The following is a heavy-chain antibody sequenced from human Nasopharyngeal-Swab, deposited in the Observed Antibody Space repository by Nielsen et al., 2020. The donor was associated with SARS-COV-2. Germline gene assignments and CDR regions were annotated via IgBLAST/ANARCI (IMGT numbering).Heavy chain of an antibody. V-gene: IGHV3-7*03. Sequence: GESLKISCAASGFIFSNYWMTWVRQAPGKGLEWVANIKQDGSEMYYVDSVKGRFTISRDNSKNTLYLQMNSLRAEDTAVYYCARDRVSGYGMDVWGQGTTVTVSS. CDR2: IKQDGSEM. CDR3: ARDRVSGYGMDV. CDR1: GFIFSNYW. D-gene: IGHD6-13*01. J-gene: IGHJ6*02.